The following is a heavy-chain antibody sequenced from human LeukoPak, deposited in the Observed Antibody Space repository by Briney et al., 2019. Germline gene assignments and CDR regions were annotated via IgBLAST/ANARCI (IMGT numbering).Heavy chain of an antibody. J-gene: IGHJ4*02. Sequence: SETLSLTCIVSGASISGHYWSWIRQPAGKEPEWIGRVHTSRGTNYNSSLKSRLTMSVDTSKNQFSLHLTSVTAADTAVYYCAKGGESSLPFDYWGQGTLVTVSS. CDR2: VHTSRGT. CDR1: GASISGHY. D-gene: IGHD3-10*01. CDR3: AKGGESSLPFDY. V-gene: IGHV4-4*07.